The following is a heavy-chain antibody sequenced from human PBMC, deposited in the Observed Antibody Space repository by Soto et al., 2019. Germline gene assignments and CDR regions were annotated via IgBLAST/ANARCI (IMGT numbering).Heavy chain of an antibody. Sequence: GGSLRLSCAASGFTFSSYGMHWVRQAPGKGLEWVAVIWYDGSNKYYADSVKGRFTISRDNSKDTVYLEMNSLRAEDTAGYYCARGSAENDSSGYYYGFLDYWGQGTLVTVSS. CDR2: IWYDGSNK. V-gene: IGHV3-33*01. D-gene: IGHD3-22*01. CDR3: ARGSAENDSSGYYYGFLDY. J-gene: IGHJ4*02. CDR1: GFTFSSYG.